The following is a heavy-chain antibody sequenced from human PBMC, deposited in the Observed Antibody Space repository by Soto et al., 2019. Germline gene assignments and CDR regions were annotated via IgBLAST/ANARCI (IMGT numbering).Heavy chain of an antibody. V-gene: IGHV4-4*02. CDR3: DSRDQGTSVDY. D-gene: IGHD1-7*01. CDR2: IYRTGST. Sequence: QVQLQESGPGRVKPSGPLSLTCAVSGGSFTSNNWWTWVRPPPGQGLEWSEEIYRTGSTNYNPSLQRRVAISLDKSENQDSLKVTSLTAPDTAVYDCDSRDQGTSVDYWGQGTLVTVSS. J-gene: IGHJ4*02. CDR1: GGSFTSNNW.